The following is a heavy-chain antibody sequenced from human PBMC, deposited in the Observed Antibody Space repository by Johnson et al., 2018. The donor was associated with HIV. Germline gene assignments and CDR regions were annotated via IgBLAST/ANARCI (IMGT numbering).Heavy chain of an antibody. J-gene: IGHJ3*02. CDR1: GFTFSGYG. CDR2: ISYDGSNK. D-gene: IGHD4-23*01. Sequence: QVQLVESGGGVVQPGKSLRLSCAASGFTFSGYGMHWVRQAPGKGLEWVAVISYDGSNKYYVDSVKCRFTISRDNSKNTLYLQINSLRAEDTAVYYCANLGDYSGSNGFDIWGQGTMVTVSS. CDR3: ANLGDYSGSNGFDI. V-gene: IGHV3-30*18.